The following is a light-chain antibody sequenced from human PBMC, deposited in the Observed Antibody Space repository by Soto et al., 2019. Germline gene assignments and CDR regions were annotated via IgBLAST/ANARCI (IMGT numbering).Light chain of an antibody. CDR1: QSVSSN. CDR3: QQYNNWPRGT. CDR2: GAS. V-gene: IGKV3-15*01. Sequence: EIVMTQSLATLSVSPGERTTLSCRASQSVSSNLAWYQQKPGQAPRLLIYGASTRATGIPARFSGSGSGTEFTLTISSLQSEDFAVYYCQQYNNWPRGTLGQGTKVDIK. J-gene: IGKJ1*01.